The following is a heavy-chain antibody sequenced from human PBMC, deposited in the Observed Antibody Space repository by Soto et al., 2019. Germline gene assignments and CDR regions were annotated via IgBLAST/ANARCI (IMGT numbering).Heavy chain of an antibody. V-gene: IGHV3-23*01. J-gene: IGHJ6*02. D-gene: IGHD5-18*01. Sequence: PGGSLRLSCAASGLTFSSYTINWVRQAPGKGLEWVSAISGSGGATYYADSVKGRFTISRDNSKSTLFRQVNSRRADETAVYYCSKGRVRIPETAFVTYYYYYCIGVCDQESTFSISS. CDR1: GLTFSSYT. CDR2: ISGSGGAT. CDR3: SKGRVRIPETAFVTYYYYYCIGV.